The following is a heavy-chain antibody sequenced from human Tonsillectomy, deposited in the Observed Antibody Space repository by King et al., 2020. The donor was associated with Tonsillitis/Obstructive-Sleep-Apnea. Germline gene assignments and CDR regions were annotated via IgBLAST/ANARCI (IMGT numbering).Heavy chain of an antibody. D-gene: IGHD3-3*01. V-gene: IGHV3-15*01. Sequence: VQLVESGGGLVKPGGSLRLSCAASGFIFTNAWMSWVRQTPGKGQEWVGRIKGKADGGTTDYAAPVKGRFTISRDDPKTTVYLQMSSLKTEDTAVYYCTTDGGIGPRPIFDIWGQGTMVTVSS. CDR3: TTDGGIGPRPIFDI. J-gene: IGHJ3*02. CDR2: IKGKADGGTT. CDR1: GFIFTNAW.